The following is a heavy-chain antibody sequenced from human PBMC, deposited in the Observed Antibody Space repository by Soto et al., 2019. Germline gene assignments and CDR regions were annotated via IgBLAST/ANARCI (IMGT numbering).Heavy chain of an antibody. CDR1: GYSFAGYW. D-gene: IGHD3-22*01. J-gene: IGHJ4*02. Sequence: GESLKISCKGSGYSFAGYWITWVRQKPGKGLEWMGRIVPSDSQTYYSPSFRGHVTISVTKSITTVFLQWSSLRASDTAMYYCARQIYDSDTGPSFQYYFDSWGQGTPVTVSS. CDR2: IVPSDSQT. CDR3: ARQIYDSDTGPSFQYYFDS. V-gene: IGHV5-10-1*01.